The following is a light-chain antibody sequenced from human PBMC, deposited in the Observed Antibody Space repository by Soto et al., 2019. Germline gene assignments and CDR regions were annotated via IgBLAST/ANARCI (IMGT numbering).Light chain of an antibody. CDR1: SSDVGGYNY. Sequence: QSVLTQPASVSGSPGQSITISCTGTSSDVGGYNYVSWYQQHPGKAPKLMIYEVSNRPSGISNRFSGSKSGNTASLTISGLQAEDEADYYCSSYTSSNFWVFGEGTKLIVL. CDR2: EVS. CDR3: SSYTSSNFWV. J-gene: IGLJ3*02. V-gene: IGLV2-14*01.